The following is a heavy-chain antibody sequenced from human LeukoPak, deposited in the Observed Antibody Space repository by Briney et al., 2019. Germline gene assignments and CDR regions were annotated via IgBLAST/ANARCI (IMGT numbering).Heavy chain of an antibody. V-gene: IGHV3-11*04. D-gene: IGHD3-10*01. CDR1: GFTFSDYY. J-gene: IGHJ4*02. CDR3: AKDAGPLWFGEGDFDY. CDR2: IRSSGSTI. Sequence: PGGSLRLSCAASGFTFSDYYMSWIRQAPGKGLEWVSYIRSSGSTIYYADSVKGRFTISRDNAKNSLYLQMNSLRAEDTAVYYCAKDAGPLWFGEGDFDYWGQGTLVTVSS.